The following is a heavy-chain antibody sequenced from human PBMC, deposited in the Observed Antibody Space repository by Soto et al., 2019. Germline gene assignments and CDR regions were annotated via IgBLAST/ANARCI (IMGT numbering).Heavy chain of an antibody. V-gene: IGHV6-1*01. CDR1: GDSVSSNTAS. CDR3: AKGDNLGPKTGYAFDP. CDR2: TYFRSKWYN. J-gene: IGHJ5*02. Sequence: SQTLSLTCSISGDSVSSNTASWNWIRQSPSRGLEWLGRTYFRSKWYNDYAVSVKSRIIINPDTSNNQFSLQLNSVTPQDTAVYFCAKGDNLGPKTGYAFDPWGQGIMVTVSS. D-gene: IGHD5-12*01.